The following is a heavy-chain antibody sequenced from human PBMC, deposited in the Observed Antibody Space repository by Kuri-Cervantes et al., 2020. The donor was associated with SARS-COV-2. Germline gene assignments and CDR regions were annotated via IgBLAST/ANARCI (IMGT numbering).Heavy chain of an antibody. CDR3: AKSRWQQLSWLDY. J-gene: IGHJ4*02. V-gene: IGHV3-48*01. CDR1: GFTFSSYS. Sequence: GESLKISCAASGFTFSSYSMNWVRQAPGKGLEWVSYISSSGSTIYYADSVKGRFTISRDNAKNSLYLQMNSLRAEDTAVYYCAKSRWQQLSWLDYWGQGTLVTVSS. D-gene: IGHD6-13*01. CDR2: ISSSGSTI.